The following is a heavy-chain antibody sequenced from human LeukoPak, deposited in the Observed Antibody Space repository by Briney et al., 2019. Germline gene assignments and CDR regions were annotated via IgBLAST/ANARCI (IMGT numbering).Heavy chain of an antibody. CDR2: IYYSVNA. Sequence: SETLSLTCAVSGGSISSGGYSWSWIRQPPGKGLEWIGYIYYSVNAYYSPSLKSRVTISVDTSKNQFSLKLSSVTAADTAVYYCARDGGVAPHNWFDPWGQGTLVTVSS. J-gene: IGHJ5*02. CDR3: ARDGGVAPHNWFDP. V-gene: IGHV4-30-4*07. CDR1: GGSISSGGYS. D-gene: IGHD2-8*02.